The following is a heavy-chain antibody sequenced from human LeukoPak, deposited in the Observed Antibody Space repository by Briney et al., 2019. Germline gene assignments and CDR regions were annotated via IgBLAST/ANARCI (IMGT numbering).Heavy chain of an antibody. Sequence: PGGSLRLSCAASGFTFSTYNMNWVRQAPGKGLEWVSSITSSSSYIYYADSVKGRFTISRDNAKNSLYLQMNSLRAEDAALYYCARGSSAFDIWGQGTMVTVSS. J-gene: IGHJ3*02. CDR3: ARGSSAFDI. CDR1: GFTFSTYN. V-gene: IGHV3-21*04. D-gene: IGHD3-10*01. CDR2: ITSSSSYI.